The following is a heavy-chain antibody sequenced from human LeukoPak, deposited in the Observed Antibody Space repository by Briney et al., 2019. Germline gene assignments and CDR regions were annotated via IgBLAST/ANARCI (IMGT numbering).Heavy chain of an antibody. D-gene: IGHD2-15*01. J-gene: IGHJ4*02. CDR1: GFTFSRYG. CDR2: ILYDGSNK. Sequence: PGGSLRLSCVASGFTFSRYGMHWVRQAPGKGLEWAAVILYDGSNKYYADSVKGRFTISRDNSKNALYLQMNSLRAEDTAVYYCARDWKYCSGGSCYGGFDYWGQGTLVTVSS. V-gene: IGHV3-30*03. CDR3: ARDWKYCSGGSCYGGFDY.